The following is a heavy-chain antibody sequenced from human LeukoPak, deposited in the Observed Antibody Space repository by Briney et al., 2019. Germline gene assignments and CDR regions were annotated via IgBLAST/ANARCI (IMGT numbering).Heavy chain of an antibody. J-gene: IGHJ6*03. CDR3: ARDPVSQWGYYYYYMDV. V-gene: IGHV1-2*02. Sequence: GASVKVSCKASGYTFTGYYMHWVRQAPGQGLEWMGWINPNSGGTNYAQKFQGRVTMTTDTSISTAYMELSRLRSDDTAVYYCARDPVSQWGYYYYYMDVWGKGTTVTVSS. D-gene: IGHD6-19*01. CDR1: GYTFTGYY. CDR2: INPNSGGT.